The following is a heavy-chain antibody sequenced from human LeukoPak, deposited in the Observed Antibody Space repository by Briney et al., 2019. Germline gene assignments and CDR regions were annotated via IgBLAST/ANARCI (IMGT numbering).Heavy chain of an antibody. CDR2: IFHSGST. Sequence: SETLSLTCTVSGGSISTSNWWSWVRQPPGKGLEWIGEIFHSGSTNYNPSLRSRVTISVDKSKNQFYLKLSSVTAADTAVYYCARDYRHCSDTRCYDAFDIWGQGTMVTVSS. CDR3: ARDYRHCSDTRCYDAFDI. V-gene: IGHV4-4*02. D-gene: IGHD2-2*01. J-gene: IGHJ3*02. CDR1: GGSISTSNW.